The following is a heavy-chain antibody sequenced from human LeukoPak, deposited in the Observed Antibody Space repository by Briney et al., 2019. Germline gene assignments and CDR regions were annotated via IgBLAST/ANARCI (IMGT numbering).Heavy chain of an antibody. D-gene: IGHD1-14*01. J-gene: IGHJ3*01. V-gene: IGHV4-39*01. Sequence: SETLSLTCTVSGGSISSSSFHWGWLRQPPGKGLEWIGSIFHAGTTYYNPSLKSRVSISVDTSKNQFFLKLTSVTAADTAVYFCASPLDINQFTHGSDDTFDVWGQGTMVTVSS. CDR1: GGSISSSSFH. CDR2: IFHAGTT. CDR3: ASPLDINQFTHGSDDTFDV.